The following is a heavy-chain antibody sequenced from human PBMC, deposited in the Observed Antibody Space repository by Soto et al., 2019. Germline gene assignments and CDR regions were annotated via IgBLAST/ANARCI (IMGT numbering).Heavy chain of an antibody. CDR1: VFTFSDLY. CDR3: TRVKLCGSAGCHGVLDV. V-gene: IGHV3-72*01. D-gene: IGHD2-2*01. CDR2: IKNKSNSYTT. Sequence: EVQLVESGGGLFQPGGSLRLSCAASVFTFSDLYMDWVRQDPGEGLEWAGRIKNKSNSYTTEYAASVEDRFTISRDDSMNSLFLQMNGLKTEETAVYFCTRVKLCGSAGCHGVLDVWGKGTTVTVSS. J-gene: IGHJ6*04.